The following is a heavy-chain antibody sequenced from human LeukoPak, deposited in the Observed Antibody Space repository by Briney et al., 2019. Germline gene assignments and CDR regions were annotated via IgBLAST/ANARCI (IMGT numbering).Heavy chain of an antibody. Sequence: GASVKVSCKASGYTFTSYGISWVRQAPGQGLEWMGWISAYNGNTNYAQKLQGRVTMTTDTSTSTAYMELRSLRSDDTAVYYCARDRYSTSWYGTSYWGQGSLVTVSS. V-gene: IGHV1-18*01. CDR2: ISAYNGNT. CDR1: GYTFTSYG. D-gene: IGHD6-13*01. CDR3: ARDRYSTSWYGTSY. J-gene: IGHJ4*02.